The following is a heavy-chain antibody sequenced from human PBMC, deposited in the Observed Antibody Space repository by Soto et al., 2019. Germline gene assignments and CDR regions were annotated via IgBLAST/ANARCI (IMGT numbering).Heavy chain of an antibody. D-gene: IGHD6-19*01. Sequence: ASVKVSCKASGYTFTSYGISWVRQAPGQGLEWMGWISAYNGNTNYAQKLQGRVTMTTETSTSTAYMELRSLRSDDTAVYYCARDPALPIAVAGQNAFDIWGQGTMVTVSS. J-gene: IGHJ3*02. CDR1: GYTFTSYG. CDR2: ISAYNGNT. CDR3: ARDPALPIAVAGQNAFDI. V-gene: IGHV1-18*01.